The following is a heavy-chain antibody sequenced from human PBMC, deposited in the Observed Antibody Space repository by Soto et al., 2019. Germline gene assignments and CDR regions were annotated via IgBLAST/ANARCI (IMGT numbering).Heavy chain of an antibody. V-gene: IGHV1-24*01. J-gene: IGHJ3*01. D-gene: IGHD3-3*01. CDR3: ATEAGILFLEWSKARDAFDL. CDR2: FDPEDGET. CDR1: GYTLTELS. Sequence: GASVKVSCKVSGYTLTELSMHWVRQAPGKGLEWMGGFDPEDGETIYAQKFQGRVTMTEDTSTDTAYMELSSLRSEDTAVYYCATEAGILFLEWSKARDAFDLWGQGSLVTGSS.